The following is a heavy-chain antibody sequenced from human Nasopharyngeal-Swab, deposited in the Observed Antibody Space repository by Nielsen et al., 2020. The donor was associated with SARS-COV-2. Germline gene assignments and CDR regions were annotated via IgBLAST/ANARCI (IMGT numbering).Heavy chain of an antibody. CDR1: GFTFSTYL. Sequence: GESLKISCEASGFTFSTYLMSWVRQAPGKGLEWVANIRQAESEKYYVDSVKGRFTISRDNAKNTLYLQMNSLRSEDTAVYKCAKDGIEEGGLSAGYGLDVWGQGTTVTVSS. CDR3: AKDGIEEGGLSAGYGLDV. D-gene: IGHD6-19*01. J-gene: IGHJ6*02. V-gene: IGHV3-7*01. CDR2: IRQAESEK.